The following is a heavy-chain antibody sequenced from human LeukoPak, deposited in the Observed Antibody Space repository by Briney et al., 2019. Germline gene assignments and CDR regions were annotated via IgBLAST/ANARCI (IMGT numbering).Heavy chain of an antibody. Sequence: SETLSLTCTVSGGSLSSYYRSWVRQPPGKGLEWIGDIYYSGSTNYNPSLKRQVTISVDTSKNQFSLKLSSVTAADTAVYYCARGHDYYDSSGYYYEGGGDLYYFDYWGQGTLVTVSS. J-gene: IGHJ4*02. D-gene: IGHD3-22*01. CDR2: IYYSGST. V-gene: IGHV4-59*01. CDR3: ARGHDYYDSSGYYYEGGGDLYYFDY. CDR1: GGSLSSYY.